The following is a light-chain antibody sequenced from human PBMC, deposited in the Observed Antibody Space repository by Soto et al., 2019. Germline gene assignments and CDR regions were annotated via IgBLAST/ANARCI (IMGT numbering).Light chain of an antibody. Sequence: SSALSHPPAVSFAPGQTARISCGGANFETKRVHWYQQRPGQAPILVVYDNNDRPSGIPERFTGSNSGNTATLTISRVEAGDEADYYCQVWESFSDHPYVFGGGTKVTVL. V-gene: IGLV3-21*02. J-gene: IGLJ1*01. CDR1: NFETKR. CDR2: DNN. CDR3: QVWESFSDHPYV.